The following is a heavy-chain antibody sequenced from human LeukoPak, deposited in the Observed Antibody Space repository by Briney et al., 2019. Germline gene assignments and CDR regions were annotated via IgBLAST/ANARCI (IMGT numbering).Heavy chain of an antibody. V-gene: IGHV3-15*01. CDR3: TTGPYSGYDSPFDY. CDR1: KFTFSNAW. Sequence: GGSLRLSCAASKFTFSNAWMSWVRPAPGKGLEWVGRIKSKTAGRTIDYTAPVKGRFTISRDDSKNTLYLQMNSLKTEDTAVYYCTTGPYSGYDSPFDYWGQGTLVTVSS. D-gene: IGHD5-12*01. J-gene: IGHJ4*02. CDR2: IKSKTAGRTI.